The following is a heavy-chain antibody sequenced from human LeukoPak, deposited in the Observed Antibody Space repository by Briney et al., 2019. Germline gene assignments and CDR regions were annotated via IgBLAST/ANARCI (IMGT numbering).Heavy chain of an antibody. V-gene: IGHV4-34*01. CDR3: ARGYSVVVPAAMGY. CDR1: GGSFSGYY. Sequence: PSETLSLTCAVYGGSFSGYYWSWIRQPPGKGLEWIGEINHSGSTNYNPSLKSRVTISVDTSKNQFSLKLSSVTAADTAVYYCARGYSVVVPAAMGYWGQGTLVTVSS. CDR2: INHSGST. J-gene: IGHJ4*02. D-gene: IGHD2-2*01.